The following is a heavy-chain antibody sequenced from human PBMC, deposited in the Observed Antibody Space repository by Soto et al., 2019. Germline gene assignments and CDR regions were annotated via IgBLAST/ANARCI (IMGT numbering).Heavy chain of an antibody. V-gene: IGHV3-49*03. J-gene: IGHJ4*02. CDR2: IRSKAYGGTT. D-gene: IGHD6-6*01. CDR1: GFTFGDYA. CDR3: TRLRSPSSSSIDY. Sequence: GGSLRLSCTASGFTFGDYAMSWFRQAPGKGLEWVGFIRSKAYGGTTEYAASVKGRFTTSRDDSKSIAYLQMNSLKTEDTAVYYCTRLRSPSSSSIDYWGQGTLVTVSS.